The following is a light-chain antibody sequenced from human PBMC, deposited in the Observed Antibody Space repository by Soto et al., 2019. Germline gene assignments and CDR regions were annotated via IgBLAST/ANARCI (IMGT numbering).Light chain of an antibody. J-gene: IGKJ5*01. CDR1: QGVTTN. V-gene: IGKV3-15*01. CDR3: QQYNNWPFS. CDR2: DVY. Sequence: EIVMTQSAASLSVSPGGRVTLSCSAGQGVTTNFAWYQQNSGQSARLLIYDVYTRATGVTARFSGTGSETDFTLTISGLQSEDSAVYFCQQYNNWPFSVGQGTRLDI.